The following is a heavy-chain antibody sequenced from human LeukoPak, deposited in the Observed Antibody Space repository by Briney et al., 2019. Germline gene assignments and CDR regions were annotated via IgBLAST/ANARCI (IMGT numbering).Heavy chain of an antibody. CDR3: ARESRICSSTNCYFDY. J-gene: IGHJ4*02. CDR1: GGSISSGGYY. CDR2: IYYSGST. Sequence: SETLSLTCTVSGGSISSGGYYWSWIRQHPGKGLEWIGYIYYSGSTYYNPSLKSRVTISVDTSKNQFSLKLSSVTAADTAVYYCARESRICSSTNCYFDYWGQGTLVTVSS. V-gene: IGHV4-31*03. D-gene: IGHD2-2*01.